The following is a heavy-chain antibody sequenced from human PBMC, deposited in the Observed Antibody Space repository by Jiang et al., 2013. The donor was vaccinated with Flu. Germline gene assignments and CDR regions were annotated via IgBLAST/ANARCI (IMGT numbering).Heavy chain of an antibody. CDR3: ARGGECSGGSCYSDRPSHSANGVPLTDPENEANFYYYYGMDV. Sequence: EVQLVESGGGLVQPGGSLRLSCAASGFTFSSYSMNWVRQAPGKGLEWVSYISSSSSTIYYADSVKGRFTISRDNAKNSLYLQMNSLRAEDTAVYYCARGGECSGGSCYSDRPSHSANGVPLTDPENEANFYYYYGMDVWGQG. J-gene: IGHJ6*02. CDR1: GFTFSSYS. V-gene: IGHV3-48*01. D-gene: IGHD2-15*01. CDR2: ISSSSSTI.